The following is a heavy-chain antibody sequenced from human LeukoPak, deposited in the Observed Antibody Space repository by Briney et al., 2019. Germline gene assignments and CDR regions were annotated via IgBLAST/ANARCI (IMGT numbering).Heavy chain of an antibody. Sequence: PSETLSLTCTVSGGSISSGDYYWSWIRQPPGKGLEWIGYIYYNGSTYYNPSLKSRVTISLDTSKNQFSLKLSSVTAADTAVYYCARELGYCSGGSCYKDWYFDLWGRGTLVTVSS. CDR1: GGSISSGDYY. CDR3: ARELGYCSGGSCYKDWYFDL. J-gene: IGHJ2*01. D-gene: IGHD2-15*01. V-gene: IGHV4-30-4*01. CDR2: IYYNGST.